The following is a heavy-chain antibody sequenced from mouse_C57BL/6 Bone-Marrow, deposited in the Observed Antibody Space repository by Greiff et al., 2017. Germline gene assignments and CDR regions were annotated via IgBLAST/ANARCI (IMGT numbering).Heavy chain of an antibody. Sequence: EVKLMESGPGLAKPSQTLSLTCSVTGYSITSDYWNWIRKFPGNKLEYMGYISYSGSTYYNPSLNSRISITRDTSKNQYYLQLNSVTIEDTATYYCARSPLYYYGSSPFSFDYWGQGTTLTVSS. J-gene: IGHJ2*01. D-gene: IGHD1-1*01. V-gene: IGHV3-8*01. CDR3: ARSPLYYYGSSPFSFDY. CDR2: ISYSGST. CDR1: GYSITSDY.